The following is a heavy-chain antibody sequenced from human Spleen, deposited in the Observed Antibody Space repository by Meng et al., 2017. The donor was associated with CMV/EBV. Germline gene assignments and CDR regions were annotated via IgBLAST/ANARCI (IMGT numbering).Heavy chain of an antibody. J-gene: IGHJ4*02. Sequence: LKVSCKASGGTFSNYTISWVRLAPGQGLEWMGRIIPILGLAKYAQKFQGRVTKSTSTSCMELSSLRSADTAMYYCAYLGATRGRIDYWGQGTLVTVSS. CDR3: AYLGATRGRIDY. V-gene: IGHV1-69*02. CDR1: GGTFSNYT. D-gene: IGHD1-26*01. CDR2: IIPILGLA.